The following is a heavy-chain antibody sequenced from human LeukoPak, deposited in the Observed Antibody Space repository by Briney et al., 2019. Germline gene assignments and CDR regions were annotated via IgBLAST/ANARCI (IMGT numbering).Heavy chain of an antibody. J-gene: IGHJ4*02. Sequence: GGSLRLSCAASGFTFSTYSMNWVRQAPGKGLEWVSYIASSTIYYADSVKGRFTISRDNAKNSLYLQMNSLRDEDTAVYYCARGPAAAIDYWGQGILVTVSS. D-gene: IGHD2-2*01. CDR2: IASSTI. CDR3: ARGPAAAIDY. CDR1: GFTFSTYS. V-gene: IGHV3-48*02.